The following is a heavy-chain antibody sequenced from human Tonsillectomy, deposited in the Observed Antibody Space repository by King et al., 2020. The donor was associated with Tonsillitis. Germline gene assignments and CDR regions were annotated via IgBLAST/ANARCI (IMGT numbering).Heavy chain of an antibody. CDR1: RFTFSNYG. CDR2: ISYDGSNK. V-gene: IGHV3-33*05. J-gene: IGHJ4*02. Sequence: QVQLVESGGGVVQPGRSLRLSCAASRFTFSNYGMHWVRQAPGKGLEWVAVISYDGSNKYYADSVKGRFTISRDNSKNTLYLQMNSLRAEDTAVYYCAREEGVTASFDYWGQGTLVTVSS. CDR3: AREEGVTASFDY. D-gene: IGHD5-18*01.